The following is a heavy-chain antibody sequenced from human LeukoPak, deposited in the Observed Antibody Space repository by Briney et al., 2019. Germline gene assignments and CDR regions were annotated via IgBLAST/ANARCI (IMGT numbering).Heavy chain of an antibody. CDR1: GGSISSGDYY. J-gene: IGHJ5*02. Sequence: SETLSLTCTVSGGSISSGDYYWSWIRQPPGKGLEWIGYIYYSGSTYYNPSLKSRVTISVDTSKNQFSLKLSSVTAADTAVYYCARVDTAMVRGSSWFDPWGQGTLVTVSS. CDR3: ARVDTAMVRGSSWFDP. D-gene: IGHD5-18*01. CDR2: IYYSGST. V-gene: IGHV4-30-4*01.